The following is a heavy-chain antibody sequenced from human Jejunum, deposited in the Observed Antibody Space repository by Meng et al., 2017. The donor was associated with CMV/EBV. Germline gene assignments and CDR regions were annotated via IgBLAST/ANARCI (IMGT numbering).Heavy chain of an antibody. Sequence: GFTFSTYAMSWVRQAPGRGLEWVSIISGGGGTTYYADSVKGRFTISRDNSKNTLYLQMNSLRGEDTALYYCATPATSSGWYYFDCWGQGTLVTVSS. CDR2: ISGGGGTT. D-gene: IGHD6-19*01. CDR1: GFTFSTYA. CDR3: ATPATSSGWYYFDC. J-gene: IGHJ4*02. V-gene: IGHV3-23*01.